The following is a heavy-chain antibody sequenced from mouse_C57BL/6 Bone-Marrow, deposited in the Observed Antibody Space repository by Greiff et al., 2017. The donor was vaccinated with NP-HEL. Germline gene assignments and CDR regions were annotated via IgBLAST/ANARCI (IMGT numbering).Heavy chain of an antibody. CDR3: ARDFYYGSRESYWYFDV. J-gene: IGHJ1*03. V-gene: IGHV1-64*01. Sequence: QVQLQQPGAELVKPGASVKLSCKASGYTFTSYWMHWVKQRPGQGLEWIVMIHPNSGSTNYNEKFKSKATLTVDKSSSTAYMQLSSLTSEDSAVYYCARDFYYGSRESYWYFDVWGTGTTVTVSS. CDR1: GYTFTSYW. CDR2: IHPNSGST. D-gene: IGHD1-1*01.